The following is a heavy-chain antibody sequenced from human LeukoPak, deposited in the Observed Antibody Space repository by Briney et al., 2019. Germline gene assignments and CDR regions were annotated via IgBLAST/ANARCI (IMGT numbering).Heavy chain of an antibody. D-gene: IGHD6-19*01. V-gene: IGHV3-21*01. Sequence: GGSLRLSCAASGFTFSSYNMNWVRQAPGKGLEWVSSISSSSTYIYYADSVKGRFTISRDNAKNSLYLQMNSLRAEDTAVYYCAREYNSGWYSNFDHWGQGTLVTVSS. CDR1: GFTFSSYN. CDR3: AREYNSGWYSNFDH. CDR2: ISSSSTYI. J-gene: IGHJ4*02.